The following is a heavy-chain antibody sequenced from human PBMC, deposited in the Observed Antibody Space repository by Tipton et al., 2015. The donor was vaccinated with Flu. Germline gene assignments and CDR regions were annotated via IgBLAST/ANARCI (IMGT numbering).Heavy chain of an antibody. CDR1: GDSMSSYY. D-gene: IGHD3-10*01. Sequence: GLVKPSETLSLSCTVSGDSMSSYYWSWIRQPAGKGLEWIGRIYTSGSTNYNPSLKSRVSMLIDTSKNQFSLKLTSVTAADTAVYYCARASGSGTYVIFDFWGRETLVTVSS. V-gene: IGHV4-4*07. CDR3: ARASGSGTYVIFDF. J-gene: IGHJ4*02. CDR2: IYTSGST.